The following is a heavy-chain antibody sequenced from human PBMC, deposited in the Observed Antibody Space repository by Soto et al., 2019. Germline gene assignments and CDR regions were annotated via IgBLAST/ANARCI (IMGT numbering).Heavy chain of an antibody. CDR1: GAALSSGGYF. D-gene: IGHD2-21*02. CDR2: IYYTGGT. CDR3: ERHEGYCGGDCLDQYFQH. Sequence: SETLSLTCTVSGAALSSGGYFYTWVRQPPGKGLEWLGYIYYTGGTNYNPSLKSRVTISLDTSKSQFSLKLISVTAADTAVYYCERHEGYCGGDCLDQYFQHWGQGTLDTVSS. V-gene: IGHV4-61*08. J-gene: IGHJ1*01.